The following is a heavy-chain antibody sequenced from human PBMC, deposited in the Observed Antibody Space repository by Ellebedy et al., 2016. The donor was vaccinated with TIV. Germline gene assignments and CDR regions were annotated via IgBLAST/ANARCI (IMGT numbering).Heavy chain of an antibody. CDR1: GFTFSDYY. CDR2: ISSTGSTI. Sequence: GGSLRLSCAASGFTFSDYYMSRIRQAPGKGLEWVSSISSTGSTIYYADSVKGRFTISRDNAKNSLYLQMNSLRAEDTAVYYCARDHDSSGYYRGTYYYYYGMDVWGQGTTVTVSS. V-gene: IGHV3-11*01. CDR3: ARDHDSSGYYRGTYYYYYGMDV. D-gene: IGHD3-22*01. J-gene: IGHJ6*02.